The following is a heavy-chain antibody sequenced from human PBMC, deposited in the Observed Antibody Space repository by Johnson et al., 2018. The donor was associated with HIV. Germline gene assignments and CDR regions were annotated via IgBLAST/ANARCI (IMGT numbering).Heavy chain of an antibody. D-gene: IGHD5-24*01. J-gene: IGHJ3*02. CDR1: GFTFSSYG. V-gene: IGHV3-33*01. CDR3: TTDLPGGRWLQNRAYAFDI. Sequence: QVQLVESGGGVVQPGRSLRLSCAASGFTFSSYGMHWVRQAPGKGLEWVAVIWYDGSNKYYADSVKGRFTLSRDNSKNTLYLKMNSLKTEDTAVYYCTTDLPGGRWLQNRAYAFDIWGQGTMVTVSS. CDR2: IWYDGSNK.